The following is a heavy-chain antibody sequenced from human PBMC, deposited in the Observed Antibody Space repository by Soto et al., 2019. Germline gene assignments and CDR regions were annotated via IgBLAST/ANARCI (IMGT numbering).Heavy chain of an antibody. Sequence: QITLKESGPTVVTPTQNLTLTCTVSEITLTSSGVGVAWIRQPPGRALERLGIIYWNDNKNYSPSPRGRVRISRHNPKKQVVLTMSNMDPVDSATYVCAHSRGPVWMGELLSETIDYWGRGTRVTVSA. CDR2: IYWNDNK. J-gene: IGHJ4*01. V-gene: IGHV2-5*01. CDR1: EITLTSSGVG. D-gene: IGHD3-10*01. CDR3: AHSRGPVWMGELLSETIDY.